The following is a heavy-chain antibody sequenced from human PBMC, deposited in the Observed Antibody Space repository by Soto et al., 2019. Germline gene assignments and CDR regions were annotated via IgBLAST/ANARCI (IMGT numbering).Heavy chain of an antibody. D-gene: IGHD3-3*01. CDR3: ARGFFDYYYGMDV. CDR1: GFTFSSYG. CDR2: IWYDGSNK. V-gene: IGHV3-33*01. J-gene: IGHJ6*02. Sequence: QVQLVESGGGVVQPGRSLRLSCAASGFTFSSYGMHWVRQAPGKGLEWVAVIWYDGSNKYYADYVNGRFTISRDNSKNTLYLQMNSLSVEDTAVYYCARGFFDYYYGMDVWGQGTTVTVSS.